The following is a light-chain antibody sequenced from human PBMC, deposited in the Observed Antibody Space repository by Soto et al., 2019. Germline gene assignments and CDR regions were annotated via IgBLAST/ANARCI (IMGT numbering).Light chain of an antibody. J-gene: IGLJ1*01. CDR3: SSYAGSNNYV. CDR2: EVS. Sequence: HSVLTQAPSASGAPGQSVTIPCPGTSSDVGGYNYVPWYQHHPGKAPKLMIYEVSKRPSGVPDRFSGSKSGNTASLTVSGLQAEDEADYYCSSYAGSNNYVFGTGTKVTVL. V-gene: IGLV2-8*01. CDR1: SSDVGGYNY.